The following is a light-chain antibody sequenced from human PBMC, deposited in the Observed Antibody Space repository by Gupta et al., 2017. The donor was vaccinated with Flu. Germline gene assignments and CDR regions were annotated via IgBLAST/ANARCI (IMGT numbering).Light chain of an antibody. CDR3: QHRDSTPHM. Sequence: DIQLTQSPSSLSASVGDRVTITCRASQSISSYLNWYQQKPGKAPKLLIYAASRLQSGVPARFSGSGSGTDFTLTISRRQPEDFATDYCQHRDSTPHMFGRGTKVEIK. J-gene: IGKJ1*01. V-gene: IGKV1-39*01. CDR1: QSISSY. CDR2: AAS.